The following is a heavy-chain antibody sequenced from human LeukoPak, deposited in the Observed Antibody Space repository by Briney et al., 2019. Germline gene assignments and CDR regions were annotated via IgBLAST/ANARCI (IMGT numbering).Heavy chain of an antibody. V-gene: IGHV4-59*12. Sequence: PSETLSLTCTVSGGSISSYYWSWIRQPPGKGLEWIGYIYYSGSTNYNPSLKSRVTISVDTSKNQFSLKLSSVTAADTAVYYCANVQGYYGSGSSGWGQGTLVTVSS. CDR2: IYYSGST. CDR3: ANVQGYYGSGSSG. CDR1: GGSISSYY. D-gene: IGHD3-10*01. J-gene: IGHJ4*02.